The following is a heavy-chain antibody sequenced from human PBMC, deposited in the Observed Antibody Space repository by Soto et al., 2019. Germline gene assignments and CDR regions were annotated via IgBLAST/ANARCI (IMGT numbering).Heavy chain of an antibody. J-gene: IGHJ6*03. CDR2: ISGSGGST. Sequence: EVQLLESGGGLVQPGGSLRLSCAASGFTFSSYAMSWVRQAPGKGLEWVSAISGSGGSTYYADSVKGRFTISRDNSKNTLYLQMNSVRAEDTAVYYCAKGVVTTAYYYYYMDVWGKGTTVTVSS. D-gene: IGHD2-21*02. CDR3: AKGVVTTAYYYYYMDV. CDR1: GFTFSSYA. V-gene: IGHV3-23*01.